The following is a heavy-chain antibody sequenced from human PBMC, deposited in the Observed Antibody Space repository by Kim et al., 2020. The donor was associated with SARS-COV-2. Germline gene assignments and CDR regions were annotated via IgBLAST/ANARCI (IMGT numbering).Heavy chain of an antibody. CDR3: ARVLTFWGLAD. V-gene: IGHV3-21*01. J-gene: IGHJ4*02. Sequence: GGSLRLSCAASGFTFSSYSMNWVRQAPGKGLEWVSSISSSSSYIYYADSVKGRFTISRDNGKNSLYLQMNSLRAEDTAVYYCARVLTFWGLADWGQGTLVTVSS. D-gene: IGHD3-16*01. CDR2: ISSSSSYI. CDR1: GFTFSSYS.